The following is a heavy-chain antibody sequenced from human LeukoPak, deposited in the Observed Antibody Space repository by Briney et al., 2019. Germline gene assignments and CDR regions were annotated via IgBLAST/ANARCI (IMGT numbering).Heavy chain of an antibody. Sequence: PGRFLRLSSAASGFTFSSYGMHWVRQAPGKGLEWVAVISYDGSNKYYADSVKGRFTISRDNSKNTLYLQMNSLRAEDTAVYYCAKNSGSGKNPRLDYWGQGTLVTVSS. J-gene: IGHJ4*02. V-gene: IGHV3-30*18. CDR2: ISYDGSNK. CDR1: GFTFSSYG. CDR3: AKNSGSGKNPRLDY. D-gene: IGHD3-10*01.